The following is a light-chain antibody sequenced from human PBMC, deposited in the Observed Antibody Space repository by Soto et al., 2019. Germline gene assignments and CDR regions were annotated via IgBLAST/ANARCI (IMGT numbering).Light chain of an antibody. CDR2: EVS. J-gene: IGLJ2*01. V-gene: IGLV2-14*01. Sequence: QSALTQPASVSGSPGQSITISCTGTRSDVGGFKYVSWYQQHPGKAPKVMIYEVSNRPLGVSNRFSGSKSGNTASLTISGLQAEDEADYYCSSYTSTSTSVVFGGGTKLTVL. CDR1: RSDVGGFKY. CDR3: SSYTSTSTSVV.